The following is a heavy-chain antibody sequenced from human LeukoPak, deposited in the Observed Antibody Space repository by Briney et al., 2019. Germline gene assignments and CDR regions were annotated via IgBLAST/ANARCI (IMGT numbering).Heavy chain of an antibody. V-gene: IGHV3-7*01. CDR2: IKQDGSEK. CDR1: GFTFADFA. J-gene: IGHJ5*02. Sequence: TGGSLRLSCAASGFTFADFAMSWVRQAPGKGREGVANIKQDGSEKYYVDSVKGRFTISRDNAKNSLYLQMNSLRAEDTAVYYCAREIMVGDTAWFDPWGQGTLVTVSS. D-gene: IGHD2-8*01. CDR3: AREIMVGDTAWFDP.